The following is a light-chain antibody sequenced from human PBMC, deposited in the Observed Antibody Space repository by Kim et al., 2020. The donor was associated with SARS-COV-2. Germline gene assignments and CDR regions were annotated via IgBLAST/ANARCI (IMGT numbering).Light chain of an antibody. Sequence: DIQMTQSPSSLAASIGDRVTIACRASQSISTYLNWYQQKPGKAPELLIYAASSLQSGVPSRFSGSGSGTHFTLTISSLQPEDFATYYCQQSHTTPLLTFGGGTKVDIK. CDR2: AAS. CDR3: QQSHTTPLLT. CDR1: QSISTY. V-gene: IGKV1-39*01. J-gene: IGKJ4*01.